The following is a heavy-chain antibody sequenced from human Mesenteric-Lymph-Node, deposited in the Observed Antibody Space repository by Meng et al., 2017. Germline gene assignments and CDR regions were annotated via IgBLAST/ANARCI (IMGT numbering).Heavy chain of an antibody. D-gene: IGHD2-15*01. V-gene: IGHV1-8*02. CDR3: ARGVGQTSELLHY. Sequence: ASVTVSCQASGYTFTSNDINWVRQAIGQGLEWMGWMNPNTGNTGYAQKFQGRVTLTRSTSISTAYMELTSLRSEDTAVYYCARGVGQTSELLHYWGQGTLVTVSS. CDR1: GYTFTSND. CDR2: MNPNTGNT. J-gene: IGHJ4*02.